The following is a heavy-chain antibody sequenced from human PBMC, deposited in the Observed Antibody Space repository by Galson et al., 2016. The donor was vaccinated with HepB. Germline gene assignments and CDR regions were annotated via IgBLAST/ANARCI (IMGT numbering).Heavy chain of an antibody. J-gene: IGHJ4*02. CDR3: ARVMMVAGMLDS. D-gene: IGHD6-19*01. Sequence: SETLSLTCTVSGYSISVSYYWGWIRQSPGKGLEWIGNMYHSGSTHYNPSLKTRVTISMDTSKNQFSLKLSSVTAADTAIYYCARVMMVAGMLDSWGQGTLVTVSS. V-gene: IGHV4-38-2*02. CDR2: MYHSGST. CDR1: GYSISVSYY.